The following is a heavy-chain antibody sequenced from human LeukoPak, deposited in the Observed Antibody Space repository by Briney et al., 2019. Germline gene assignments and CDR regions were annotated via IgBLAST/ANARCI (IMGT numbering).Heavy chain of an antibody. D-gene: IGHD3-3*01. CDR1: GFTFSSYS. CDR3: ARDLPLEGFLGP. CDR2: ISSSSSYI. V-gene: IGHV3-21*01. Sequence: GGSLRLPCAASGFTFSSYSMNWVRQAPGKGLEWVSSISSSSSYIYYADSVKGRFTISRDNAKNSLYLQMNSLRAEDTAVYYCARDLPLEGFLGPWGQGTLVTVSS. J-gene: IGHJ5*02.